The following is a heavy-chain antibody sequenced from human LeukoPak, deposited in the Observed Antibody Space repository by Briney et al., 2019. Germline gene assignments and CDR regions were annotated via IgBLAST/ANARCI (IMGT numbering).Heavy chain of an antibody. Sequence: PSESLSLTCTVSGGSISSSSYYWGWIRQPPGKGLEWIGSIYYSGSTYYNPSLKSRVTISVDTSKNQFSLKLSSVTAADTAVYYCARLPVGYSYGSDYYYYGMDVWGQGTTVTVSS. D-gene: IGHD5-18*01. J-gene: IGHJ6*02. CDR2: IYYSGST. CDR1: GGSISSSSYY. CDR3: ARLPVGYSYGSDYYYYGMDV. V-gene: IGHV4-39*01.